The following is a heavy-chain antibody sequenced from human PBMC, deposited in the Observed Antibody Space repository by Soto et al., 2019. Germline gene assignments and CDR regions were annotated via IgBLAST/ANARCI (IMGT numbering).Heavy chain of an antibody. CDR3: SCSHSINYYFNV. CDR2: IKSKGSGGTT. Sequence: PGGSLRLSCAASGFIFSDAWLSWVRQAPGKGLEWVGRIKSKGSGGTTDYPAPVKARFTISRDDSKNALYLQMNSLKTEDTAMYYCSCSHSINYYFNVWGQGTLVTVSS. CDR1: GFIFSDAW. V-gene: IGHV3-15*01. J-gene: IGHJ4*02. D-gene: IGHD2-15*01.